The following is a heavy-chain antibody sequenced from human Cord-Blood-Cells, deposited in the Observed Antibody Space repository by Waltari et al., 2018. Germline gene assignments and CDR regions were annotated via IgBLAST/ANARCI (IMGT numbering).Heavy chain of an antibody. Sequence: QVQLVQSGAEVKKPGASVKVSCKASGYTFTSYAMHWVRQAPGQRLEWMGWINAGNGNTKYSQKFQGRVTITRDTSASTAYMELSSLRSEDTAVYYCARDHKMYDFYYYYMDVWGKGTTVTVSS. CDR3: ARDHKMYDFYYYYMDV. V-gene: IGHV1-3*01. CDR2: INAGNGNT. J-gene: IGHJ6*03. D-gene: IGHD3-3*01. CDR1: GYTFTSYA.